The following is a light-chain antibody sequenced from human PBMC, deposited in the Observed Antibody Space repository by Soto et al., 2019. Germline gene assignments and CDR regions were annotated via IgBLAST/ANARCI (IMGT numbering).Light chain of an antibody. V-gene: IGKV1-9*01. CDR2: AAS. Sequence: IQLTQSPSSLSASVGDRVTITCRASQGISSYLAWYQQKPGKAPNLLIYAASTLQRGVPSRFIGSGSGTDFTLTISSLQPEDFATYYCQQLNSYPPTFGGGTKVEIK. CDR1: QGISSY. CDR3: QQLNSYPPT. J-gene: IGKJ4*01.